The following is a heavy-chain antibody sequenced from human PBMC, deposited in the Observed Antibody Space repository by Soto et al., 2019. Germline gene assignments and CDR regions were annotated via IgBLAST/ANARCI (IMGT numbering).Heavy chain of an antibody. CDR1: GGTFSSYA. D-gene: IGHD6-13*01. CDR2: IIPIFGTA. V-gene: IGHV1-69*01. CDR3: ARDPQQLRHYYYYYGMDV. Sequence: QVQLVQSGAEVKKPGASVKVSCKASGGTFSSYAISWVRQAPGQGLEWMGGIIPIFGTANYAQKFQGRVTSTADDSTSTAYMELSSLRSEDTAVYYYARDPQQLRHYYYYYGMDVWGQGTTVTVSS. J-gene: IGHJ6*02.